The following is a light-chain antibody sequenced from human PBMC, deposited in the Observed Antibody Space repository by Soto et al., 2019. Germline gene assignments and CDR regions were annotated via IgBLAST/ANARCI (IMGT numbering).Light chain of an antibody. V-gene: IGLV2-14*01. J-gene: IGLJ2*01. CDR3: SSYTSSSTPHVV. CDR1: SSDVGGYNY. Sequence: QSALTQPASVSGSPGQSITISCTGTSSDVGGYNYVSWYQQHPGKAPKLMIYDVSNRPSGVSNRFSVSKSGNTASLTISGLQAEDEADDYCSSYTSSSTPHVVFGGGTKLTVL. CDR2: DVS.